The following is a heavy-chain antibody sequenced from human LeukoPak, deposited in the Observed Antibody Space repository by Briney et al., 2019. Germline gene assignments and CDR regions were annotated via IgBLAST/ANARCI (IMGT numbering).Heavy chain of an antibody. Sequence: SETLSLTCDVSGYSISSGYHWGWTRQTPGKGLEWIGSLYAAGNTYYSPSLKSRVTISLDKSKNLFSLDLRSVTAADTAVYYCAREIVRGVPGWWGQGTLVTVSS. J-gene: IGHJ4*02. CDR2: LYAAGNT. CDR1: GYSISSGYH. CDR3: AREIVRGVPGW. V-gene: IGHV4-38-2*02. D-gene: IGHD3-10*01.